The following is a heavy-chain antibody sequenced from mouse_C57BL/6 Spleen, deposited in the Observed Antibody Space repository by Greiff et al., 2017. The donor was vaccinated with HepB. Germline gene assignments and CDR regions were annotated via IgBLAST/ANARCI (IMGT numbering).Heavy chain of an antibody. V-gene: IGHV5-9-1*02. CDR3: TRDPGPYWYFDV. D-gene: IGHD4-1*01. J-gene: IGHJ1*03. Sequence: EVKLMESGEGLVKPGGSLKLSCAASGFTFSSYAMSWVRQTPEKRLEWVAYISSGGDYIYYADTVKGRFTISRDNARNTLYLQMSSLKSEDTAMYYCTRDPGPYWYFDVWGTGTTVTVSS. CDR1: GFTFSSYA. CDR2: ISSGGDYI.